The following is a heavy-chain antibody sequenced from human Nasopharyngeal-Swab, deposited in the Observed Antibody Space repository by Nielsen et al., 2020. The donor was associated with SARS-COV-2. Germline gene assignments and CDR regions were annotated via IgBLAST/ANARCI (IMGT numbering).Heavy chain of an antibody. V-gene: IGHV5-10-1*01. D-gene: IGHD5-18*01. Sequence: VRQMPGKGLEWMGRIDPSDSYTNYSPSFQGHVTISADKSISTAYLQWSSLKASDTAMYYCARSDTAMGVGHWGQGTLVNVSS. J-gene: IGHJ5*02. CDR3: ARSDTAMGVGH. CDR2: IDPSDSYT.